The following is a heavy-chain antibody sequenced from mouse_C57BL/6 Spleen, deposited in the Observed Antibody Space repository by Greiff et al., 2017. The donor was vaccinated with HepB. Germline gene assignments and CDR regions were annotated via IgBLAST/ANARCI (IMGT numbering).Heavy chain of an antibody. D-gene: IGHD1-1*01. Sequence: VQLQQPGAELVRPGSSVKLSCKASGYTFTSYWMHWVKQRPIQGLEWIGNIDPSDSETHYNQKFKDKATLTVDKSSSTAYMQLSSLTSEDSAVYYCARGGYYGSGGYFDVWGTGTTVTVSS. CDR1: GYTFTSYW. J-gene: IGHJ1*03. CDR2: IDPSDSET. V-gene: IGHV1-52*01. CDR3: ARGGYYGSGGYFDV.